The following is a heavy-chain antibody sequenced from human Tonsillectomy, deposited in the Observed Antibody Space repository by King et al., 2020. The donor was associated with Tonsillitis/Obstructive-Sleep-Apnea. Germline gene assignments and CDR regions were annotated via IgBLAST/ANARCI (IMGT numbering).Heavy chain of an antibody. CDR3: VRDRDKGDYFDY. Sequence: VQLVESGGGLVQPGGSLRLSCAASGFTFSDYWMSWVRQAPGKGLEWLANIHQDGNERFYVDSVRGRFAISRDNAKSSLAPQMNSLRAGDTAVYYCVRDRDKGDYFDYWGQGALVTVSP. V-gene: IGHV3-7*04. CDR1: GFTFSDYW. CDR2: IHQDGNER. D-gene: IGHD3-16*01. J-gene: IGHJ4*02.